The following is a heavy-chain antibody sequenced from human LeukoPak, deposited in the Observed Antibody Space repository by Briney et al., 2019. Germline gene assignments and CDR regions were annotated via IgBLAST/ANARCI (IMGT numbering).Heavy chain of an antibody. CDR1: GFTFSSYA. CDR3: AKIPTWFGDHHYFDY. J-gene: IGHJ4*02. V-gene: IGHV3-23*01. Sequence: GGSLRLSCAASGFTFSSYAMSWVRQAPGKGLEWVSAISGSGGSTYYADSVKGRLTISRDNSKNTLYLQMNSLRAEDTAVYYCAKIPTWFGDHHYFDYWGQGTLVTVSS. CDR2: ISGSGGST. D-gene: IGHD3-10*01.